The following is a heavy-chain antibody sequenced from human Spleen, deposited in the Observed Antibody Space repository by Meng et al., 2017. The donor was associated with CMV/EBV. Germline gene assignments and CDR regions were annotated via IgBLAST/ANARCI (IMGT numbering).Heavy chain of an antibody. D-gene: IGHD3-3*01. CDR1: GYSISSGYY. CDR3: VRGPSLIIPSDNAFNI. CDR2: ISHSGSA. J-gene: IGHJ3*02. Sequence: SETLSLTCTVSGYSISSGYYWGWIRQPPGEGLEWIGSISHSGSAYYNPSLRGRVTMSVDTSKNQPYLKVNSVTAADTAIYSCVRGPSLIIPSDNAFNIWGQGTMVTVSS. V-gene: IGHV4-38-2*02.